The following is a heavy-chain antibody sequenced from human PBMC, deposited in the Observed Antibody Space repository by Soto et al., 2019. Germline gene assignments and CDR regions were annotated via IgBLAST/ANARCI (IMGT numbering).Heavy chain of an antibody. J-gene: IGHJ6*03. CDR1: GYTFTSYG. CDR3: AISTYYDFWSGYFGGGVVDYYYMDV. D-gene: IGHD3-3*01. CDR2: ISAYNGNT. V-gene: IGHV1-18*01. Sequence: VQLVQSGAEVKKPGASVKVSCKASGYTFTSYGISWVRQAPGQGLEWMGWISAYNGNTNYAQKLQGRVTMTTDTSTSTAYMELRSLRSDDTAVYYCAISTYYDFWSGYFGGGVVDYYYMDVWGKGTTVTVSS.